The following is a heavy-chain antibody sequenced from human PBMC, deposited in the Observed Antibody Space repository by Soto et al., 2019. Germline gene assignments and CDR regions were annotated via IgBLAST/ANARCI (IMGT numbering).Heavy chain of an antibody. Sequence: QLQLQESGPGLVKPSETLSLTCTVSGGSISSSSYYWGWIRQPPGKGLEWIGSIYYSGSTYYNPSLKSRVTISVDTSKNQFSLKLSSVTAADTAVYYCARRYRSRGAPLRVDYWGQGTLVTVSS. CDR2: IYYSGST. CDR3: ARRYRSRGAPLRVDY. CDR1: GGSISSSSYY. J-gene: IGHJ4*02. V-gene: IGHV4-39*01. D-gene: IGHD5-12*01.